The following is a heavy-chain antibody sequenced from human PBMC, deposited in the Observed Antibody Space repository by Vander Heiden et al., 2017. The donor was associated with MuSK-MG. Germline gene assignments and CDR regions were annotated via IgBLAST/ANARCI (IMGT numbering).Heavy chain of an antibody. J-gene: IGHJ3*02. Sequence: QLQLQESGPGLVRPSETLSLTCTVSGGSISSSNYYWDWIRQPPTKGLEWIGSIYYSGSTHYNPSLKSRVTISVDTSKNQFSLKLSSVTAADTAVYYCARQAGPYGDYDAYAFDIWGQGTVVTVFS. D-gene: IGHD4-17*01. V-gene: IGHV4-39*01. CDR3: ARQAGPYGDYDAYAFDI. CDR2: IYYSGST. CDR1: GGSISSSNYY.